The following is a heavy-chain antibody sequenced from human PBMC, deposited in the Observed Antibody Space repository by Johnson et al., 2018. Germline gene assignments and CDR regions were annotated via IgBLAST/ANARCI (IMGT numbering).Heavy chain of an antibody. CDR1: GFTFSSYS. CDR3: ANTYGSGSYLYYYYGMDV. J-gene: IGHJ6*02. D-gene: IGHD3-10*01. Sequence: VQLGQSGGGLVKPGGSLRLSCAASGFTFSSYSMNWVRQAPGKGLEWVSSISSSSSYIYYADSVKGRFTISRDNAKNSLYLQMNSLRAEDTAVYYCANTYGSGSYLYYYYGMDVWGQGTTVTVSS. V-gene: IGHV3-21*04. CDR2: ISSSSSYI.